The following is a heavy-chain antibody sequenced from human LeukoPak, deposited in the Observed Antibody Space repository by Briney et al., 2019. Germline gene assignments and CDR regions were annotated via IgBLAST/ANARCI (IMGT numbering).Heavy chain of an antibody. Sequence: GASVKVSCTASGHIFTVDSIHWVRQAPGQGLEWMGWTHLNGGGTYRAQKFQDRVTMTKGTSIGTAYLELSTMTSDDTAVYYCARGAGQPAAGTGDWGQGTLVTVSS. J-gene: IGHJ4*02. CDR2: THLNGGGT. CDR3: ARGAGQPAAGTGD. V-gene: IGHV1-2*02. D-gene: IGHD6-13*01. CDR1: GHIFTVDS.